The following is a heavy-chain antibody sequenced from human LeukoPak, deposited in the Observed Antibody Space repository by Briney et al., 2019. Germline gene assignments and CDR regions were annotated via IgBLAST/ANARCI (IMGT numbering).Heavy chain of an antibody. CDR3: TRPSYSSGWSFFDY. J-gene: IGHJ4*02. CDR1: GFTFSSYA. CDR2: ISYDGSNK. D-gene: IGHD6-19*01. Sequence: GGSLRLSCAASGFTFSSYAVHWVRQAPGKGLEWVTVISYDGSNKYYADSVKGRFTISRDNSKNTLHLQMNSLRAEDTAVYYCTRPSYSSGWSFFDYWGQGTLVTVSS. V-gene: IGHV3-30*04.